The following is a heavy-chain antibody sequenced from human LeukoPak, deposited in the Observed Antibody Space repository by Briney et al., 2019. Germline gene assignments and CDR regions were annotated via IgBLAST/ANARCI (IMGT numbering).Heavy chain of an antibody. CDR1: GFTFGDYA. V-gene: IGHV3-49*03. CDR2: IRSKAYGGTT. D-gene: IGHD3-22*01. Sequence: GGSLRLPCTASGFTFGDYAMSWFRQAPGKGLEWVGFIRSKAYGGTTEYAASVKGRFTISRDDSKCIAYLQMNSLKTQDTAVYYCTSDGFYYDSSGYSIDYWGQGTLVTVSS. J-gene: IGHJ4*02. CDR3: TSDGFYYDSSGYSIDY.